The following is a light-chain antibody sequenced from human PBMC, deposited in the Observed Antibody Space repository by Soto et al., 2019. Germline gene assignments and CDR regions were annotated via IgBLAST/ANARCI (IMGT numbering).Light chain of an antibody. CDR2: QVS. V-gene: IGLV2-14*01. J-gene: IGLJ1*01. Sequence: QSVLTQPASVSGSPGQSITISCTGTSSDICGFYYVSWYQHHPGKDPKLMIYQVSNRPSGVSNRFSGSKSGNTASLTISGLQAEDEADYFCSSYSSSSTFYVFGAGTKLTVL. CDR3: SSYSSSSTFYV. CDR1: SSDICGFYY.